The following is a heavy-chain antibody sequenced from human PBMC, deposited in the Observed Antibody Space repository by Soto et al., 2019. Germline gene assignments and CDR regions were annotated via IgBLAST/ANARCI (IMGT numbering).Heavy chain of an antibody. V-gene: IGHV4-4*02. CDR1: GGSISSSNW. Sequence: SETLSLTCAVSGGSISSSNWWSWVRQPPGKGLEWIGEIYHSGSTNYNPSLKSRVTISVDKSKNQFSLKLSSVTAADTAVYYCARDHRGIVGPYYYYYGMDVWGQGTTVTVSS. CDR3: ARDHRGIVGPYYYYYGMDV. J-gene: IGHJ6*02. D-gene: IGHD1-26*01. CDR2: IYHSGST.